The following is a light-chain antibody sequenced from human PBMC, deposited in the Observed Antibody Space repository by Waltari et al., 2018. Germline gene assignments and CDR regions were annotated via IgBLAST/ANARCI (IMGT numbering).Light chain of an antibody. Sequence: SYELTQPPSVSVSPGQTARITCPGDALPTKYDYWYQQKSGQAPVKVIYEDSKRPPTIPGKCSCASSWTMATCIISGAQVEDEADYYCYSTDSSGKHRRVFGGGTKLTVL. CDR2: EDS. J-gene: IGLJ2*01. CDR1: ALPTKY. CDR3: YSTDSSGKHRRV. V-gene: IGLV3-10*01.